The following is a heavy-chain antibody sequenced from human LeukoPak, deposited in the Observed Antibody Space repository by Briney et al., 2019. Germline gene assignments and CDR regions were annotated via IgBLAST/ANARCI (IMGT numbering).Heavy chain of an antibody. D-gene: IGHD3-22*01. V-gene: IGHV1-18*01. CDR1: GYTFTTYG. J-gene: IGHJ4*02. Sequence: ASVKVSCKASGYTFTTYGVSWVRQAPGQGLEWMGCISTHNGDTNYAQKVQDRVTMTTDASTNTAYMELRSLRSDDTAVYYCARGGFYYDSSGYVESFDYWGQGTLVTVPS. CDR3: ARGGFYYDSSGYVESFDY. CDR2: ISTHNGDT.